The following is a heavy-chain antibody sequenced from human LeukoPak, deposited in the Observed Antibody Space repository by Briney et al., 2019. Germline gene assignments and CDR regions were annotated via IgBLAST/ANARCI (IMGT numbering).Heavy chain of an antibody. CDR2: INHSGST. CDR3: ARGPYSRSYYYYYYYYMDV. J-gene: IGHJ6*03. Sequence: SEILSLTCAVYGGSFSGYYWSWIRQPPGKGLEWIGEINHSGSTNYNPSLKSRVTISVDTSKNQFSLKLSSVTAADTAVYYCARGPYSRSYYYYYYYYMDVWGKGTTVTVSS. V-gene: IGHV4-34*01. CDR1: GGSFSGYY. D-gene: IGHD1-26*01.